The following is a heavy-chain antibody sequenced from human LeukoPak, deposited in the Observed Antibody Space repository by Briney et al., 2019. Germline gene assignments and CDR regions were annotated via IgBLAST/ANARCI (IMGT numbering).Heavy chain of an antibody. J-gene: IGHJ4*02. D-gene: IGHD5-18*01. CDR1: GGSISSGGYY. Sequence: SETLSLTCTVSGGSISSGGYYWSWIRQHPGKGLEWIRYIDYSGSTYYNPSLKSRVTISVDTSKNQFSLKLSSVTAADTAVYYCARVSDTAMVLDYWGQGTLVTVSS. V-gene: IGHV4-31*03. CDR3: ARVSDTAMVLDY. CDR2: IDYSGST.